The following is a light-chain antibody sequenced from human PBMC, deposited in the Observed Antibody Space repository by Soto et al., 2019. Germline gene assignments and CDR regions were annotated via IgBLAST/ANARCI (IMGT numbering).Light chain of an antibody. CDR2: DVS. V-gene: IGLV2-11*01. CDR3: CSFAGAFYV. CDR1: SSDGGGYNY. J-gene: IGLJ1*01. Sequence: QSVLTQPRSVSESPGQSFTISCTGTSSDGGGYNYVSWYQQHPGKAPKLMIYDVSERPSGVPDPFSGSKSGNTASLNISGLQVEDEADSYCCSFAGAFYVCGTGTKVTVL.